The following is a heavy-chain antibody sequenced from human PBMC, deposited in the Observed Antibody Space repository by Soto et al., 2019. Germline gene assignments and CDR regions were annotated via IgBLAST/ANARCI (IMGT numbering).Heavy chain of an antibody. V-gene: IGHV3-23*01. CDR3: ARDMSGGTYNYYYGMDV. D-gene: IGHD1-26*01. CDR2: ISGTGSPT. Sequence: GGPLRLSCAASAFTFISYAMTWVRQAPGRGLEWVSAISGTGSPTYYADSVKGRFTSSRDNSKNTLYLQMNSLKADDTAVYYCARDMSGGTYNYYYGMDVWGQGTTVTVSS. CDR1: AFTFISYA. J-gene: IGHJ6*02.